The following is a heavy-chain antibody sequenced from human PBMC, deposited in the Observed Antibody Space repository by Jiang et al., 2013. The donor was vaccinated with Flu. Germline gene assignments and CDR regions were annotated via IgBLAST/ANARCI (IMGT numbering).Heavy chain of an antibody. J-gene: IGHJ4*02. CDR2: SITVGRP. Sequence: GLVKPSQTLSLTCNVSGVSISSGGYYWTWIRQRPKRGRGVDWVRSITVGRPTTTRPSRSRISLSVDTSENHFSLKLSSVIAADTAIYYCARGMAAAGTIDYWGQGILVAVSS. CDR1: GVSISSGGYY. D-gene: IGHD6-13*01. CDR3: ARGMAAAGTIDY. V-gene: IGHV4-31*03.